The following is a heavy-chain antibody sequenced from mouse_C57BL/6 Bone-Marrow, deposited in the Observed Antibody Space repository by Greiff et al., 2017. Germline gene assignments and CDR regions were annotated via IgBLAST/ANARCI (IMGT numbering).Heavy chain of an antibody. CDR1: GFSLSTSGMG. V-gene: IGHV8-12*01. J-gene: IGHJ3*01. D-gene: IGHD2-14*01. CDR3: ARSRGYSWAY. Sequence: QVTLKVCGPGILQSSQTLSLTCSFSGFSLSTSGMGVSWIRQPSGKGLEWLAHIYWDDDKRYNPSLKSRLTISKDTSRNQVFLKITSVDTAETATYYCARSRGYSWAYWGQGTLVTVSA. CDR2: IYWDDDK.